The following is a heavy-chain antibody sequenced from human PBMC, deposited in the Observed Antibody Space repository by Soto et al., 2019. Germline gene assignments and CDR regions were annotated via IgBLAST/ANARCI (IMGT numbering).Heavy chain of an antibody. CDR3: ARLIGNSWLDS. J-gene: IGHJ5*01. Sequence: HTLSVTGAMSGGGGSSNYATWDWIRQSPSRGLEWLGRTYYRSKWYNDYAVSVKGRITINPDTSNNQLSLQLNSVTPDDTAVNYCARLIGNSWLDSWGQGTLVTVSS. D-gene: IGHD2-8*01. CDR2: TYYRSKWYN. V-gene: IGHV6-1*01. CDR1: GGGGSSNYAT.